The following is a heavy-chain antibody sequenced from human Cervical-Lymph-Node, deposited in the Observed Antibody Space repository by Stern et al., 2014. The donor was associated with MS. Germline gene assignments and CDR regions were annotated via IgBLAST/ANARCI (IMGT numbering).Heavy chain of an antibody. V-gene: IGHV4-30-2*01. CDR3: ARYQMVSGWFDP. D-gene: IGHD3-10*01. Sequence: QLQLQESGSGLVKPSQTLSLTCTVSGGSISSGGYSWNWIRQPPGKGLEWIGYIYQSGITDYNPSLQSRVTVSIDRSKNHFSLKLDSVTAADTAVYYCARYQMVSGWFDPWGPGTLVTVSS. J-gene: IGHJ5*02. CDR2: IYQSGIT. CDR1: GGSISSGGYS.